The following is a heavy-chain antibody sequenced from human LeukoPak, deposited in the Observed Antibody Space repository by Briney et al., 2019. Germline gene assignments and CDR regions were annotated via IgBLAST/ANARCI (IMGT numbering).Heavy chain of an antibody. CDR2: IYYSGST. D-gene: IGHD5-24*01. CDR3: ARVEAATTNPRFDY. V-gene: IGHV4-31*03. J-gene: IGHJ4*02. Sequence: SETLSLTCTVSGGSIRNTAYYWSWIRQHPGKGLEWIRYIYYSGSTYYNPSLKSRVIISVDTSKNQFSLELSSVTAADMAVYYCARVEAATTNPRFDYWGQGTLVTVSS. CDR1: GGSIRNTAYY.